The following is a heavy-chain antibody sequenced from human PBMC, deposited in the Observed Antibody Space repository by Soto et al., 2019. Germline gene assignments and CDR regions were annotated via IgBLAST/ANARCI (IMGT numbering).Heavy chain of an antibody. V-gene: IGHV3-23*01. Sequence: GSLRVCCAASVFTFSSYAMSWVRQAPGKGLEWVSAISGSGGSTYYADSVKGRFTISRDNSKNTLYLQMNSLRAEDTAVYYCAKEIEYYDFWSGWLPDGMDVWGQGTTVTVSS. CDR1: VFTFSSYA. CDR3: AKEIEYYDFWSGWLPDGMDV. J-gene: IGHJ6*02. D-gene: IGHD3-3*01. CDR2: ISGSGGST.